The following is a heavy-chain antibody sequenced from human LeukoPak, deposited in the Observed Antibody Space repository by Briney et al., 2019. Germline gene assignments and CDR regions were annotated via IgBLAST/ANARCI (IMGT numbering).Heavy chain of an antibody. V-gene: IGHV4-39*01. D-gene: IGHD5-18*01. CDR2: IYYTGSA. J-gene: IGHJ4*02. CDR1: GFTFSSYAMH. CDR3: ARHPERYSYFDY. Sequence: LRLSCAASGFTFSSYAMHWVRQPPGKGLEWIGSIYYTGSAYYNPSLKSRVTMSVDTSKNQFSLRLSSVTAADTAVYSCARHPERYSYFDYWGQGTLVTVSS.